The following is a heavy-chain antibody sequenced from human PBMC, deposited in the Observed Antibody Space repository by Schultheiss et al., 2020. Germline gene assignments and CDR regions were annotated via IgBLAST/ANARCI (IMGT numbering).Heavy chain of an antibody. CDR2: VSVGGGTT. D-gene: IGHD2-8*01. Sequence: GGSLRLACAASGFTFSSYAMSWVRQAPGKGLEWVSVVSVGGGTTYYADSVKGRFTIIRDMSKNTVYLQMDSLRAEDTAVYYCARGGYCTSNCYRASVDCFDAWGQGTLVTVSS. V-gene: IGHV3-23*01. CDR3: ARGGYCTSNCYRASVDCFDA. J-gene: IGHJ5*02. CDR1: GFTFSSYA.